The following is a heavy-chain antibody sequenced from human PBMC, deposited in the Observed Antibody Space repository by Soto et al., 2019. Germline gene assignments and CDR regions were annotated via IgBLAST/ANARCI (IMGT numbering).Heavy chain of an antibody. V-gene: IGHV1-69*01. D-gene: IGHD5-12*01. CDR3: AGVRSGYDYEERYGMDV. Sequence: QVQLVQSGAEVKKPGSSVKVSCKASGGTFSSYAISWVRQAPGQGLEWMGGIIPIFGTANYAQKYQGRVTITADESTSTAYMELSSLRCEDTGVYYCAGVRSGYDYEERYGMDVWGQGTTVTVSS. J-gene: IGHJ6*02. CDR2: IIPIFGTA. CDR1: GGTFSSYA.